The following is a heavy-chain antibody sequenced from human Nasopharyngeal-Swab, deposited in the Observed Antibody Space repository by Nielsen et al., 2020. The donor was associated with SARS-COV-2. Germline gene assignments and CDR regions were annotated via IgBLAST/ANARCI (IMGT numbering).Heavy chain of an antibody. J-gene: IGHJ6*02. V-gene: IGHV1-18*01. Sequence: ASVKVSCKASGYTFTSYGISWVRQAPGQGLEWMGWISAYNGNTNYAQKLQGRVTMTTDTSTSTACMELRSLRSDDTAVYYCAVTTVTTSSYYYYYGMDVWGQGTTVTVSS. D-gene: IGHD4-11*01. CDR3: AVTTVTTSSYYYYYGMDV. CDR2: ISAYNGNT. CDR1: GYTFTSYG.